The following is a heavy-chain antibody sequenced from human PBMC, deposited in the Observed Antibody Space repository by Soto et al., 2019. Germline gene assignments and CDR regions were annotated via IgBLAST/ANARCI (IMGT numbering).Heavy chain of an antibody. J-gene: IGHJ6*02. CDR1: GASIRSSAY. CDR3: RRSSRYSTDV. V-gene: IGHV4-39*01. CDR2: IYSIGNT. Sequence: PSETLSLTCTVSGASIRSSAYWVWIRQHPGKGLEWIGSIYSIGNTYYNPSLKSGVTISADTSKNQFSLNLISVTAADTAVYYCRRSSRYSTDVWGQGTTVTVSS. D-gene: IGHD6-19*01.